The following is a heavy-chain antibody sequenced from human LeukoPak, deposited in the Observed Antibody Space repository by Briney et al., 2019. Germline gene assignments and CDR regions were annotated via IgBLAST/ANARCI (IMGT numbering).Heavy chain of an antibody. J-gene: IGHJ3*02. V-gene: IGHV3-30*18. CDR2: ISYDGSNK. D-gene: IGHD1-26*01. CDR3: AKSPLRFFKWAKWELPSNDAFDI. Sequence: GGSLRLSCAASGFTFSSYGMHWVRQAPGKGLEWVAVISYDGSNKYYADSVKGRFTISRDNSKNTLYLQMNSLRAEDTAVYYCAKSPLRFFKWAKWELPSNDAFDIWGQGTMVTVSS. CDR1: GFTFSSYG.